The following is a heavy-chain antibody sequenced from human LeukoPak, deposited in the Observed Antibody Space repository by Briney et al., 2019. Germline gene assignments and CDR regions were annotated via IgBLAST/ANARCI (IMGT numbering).Heavy chain of an antibody. Sequence: GGSLRLSCAASGFTFRNYAMTWVRQAPGKGLDWVALIGARDGRTYYVDPVKGRFTISRDNSKNTLYLQMNSLRAEDTAVYYCARDTAGSFDYWGQGTLVTVSS. J-gene: IGHJ4*02. CDR2: IGARDGRT. V-gene: IGHV3-23*01. CDR1: GFTFRNYA. CDR3: ARDTAGSFDY. D-gene: IGHD5-18*01.